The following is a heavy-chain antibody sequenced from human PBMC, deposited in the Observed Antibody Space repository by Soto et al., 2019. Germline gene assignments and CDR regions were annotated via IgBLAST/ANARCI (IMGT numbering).Heavy chain of an antibody. CDR1: GFTFSSYA. D-gene: IGHD1-1*01. Sequence: GSLRLSCASSGFTFSSYAMSLVRQAPGKGLEWVSAISGSGGSTYYADSVKGRFTISRDNSKNTLYLQMNSLRAEDTAVYYCAKVEVPRPQYYFDYWGQGTLVTVSS. J-gene: IGHJ4*02. CDR3: AKVEVPRPQYYFDY. CDR2: ISGSGGST. V-gene: IGHV3-23*01.